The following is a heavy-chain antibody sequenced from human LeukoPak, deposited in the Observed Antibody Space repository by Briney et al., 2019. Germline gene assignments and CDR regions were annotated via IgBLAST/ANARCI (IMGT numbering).Heavy chain of an antibody. V-gene: IGHV3-48*01. CDR1: GFTFSSYS. CDR2: ISSSSSSTI. CDR3: ARGGRYDFWSGLDY. D-gene: IGHD3-3*01. J-gene: IGHJ4*02. Sequence: GGSLRLSCAASGFTFSSYSMNWVRQAPGKGLEWVSYISSSSSSTIYYADSVKGRFTISRDNAKNSLYLQMNSLRAEDTAVYYCARGGRYDFWSGLDYWGQGTLVTVSS.